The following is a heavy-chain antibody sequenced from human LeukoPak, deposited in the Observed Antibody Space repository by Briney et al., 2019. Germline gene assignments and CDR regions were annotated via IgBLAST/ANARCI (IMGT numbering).Heavy chain of an antibody. V-gene: IGHV3-74*01. J-gene: IGHJ5*02. D-gene: IGHD3-10*01. CDR1: GFTFSSYW. CDR2: INSDGSST. Sequence: EGSLRLSCAASGFTFSSYWMHWVRQAPGKGLVWVSRINSDGSSTSYADSVKGRFTISRDNAKNTLYLQMNSLRAEDTAVYYCARGGSGSYFVRLGWFDPWGQGTLVTVSS. CDR3: ARGGSGSYFVRLGWFDP.